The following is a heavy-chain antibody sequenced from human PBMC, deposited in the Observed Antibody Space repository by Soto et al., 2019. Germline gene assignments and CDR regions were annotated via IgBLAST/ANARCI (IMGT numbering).Heavy chain of an antibody. Sequence: PGGSLRLSCAASGVTFSSCAMSWVRQAPGKGLEWVSAISGSGGSTYYADSVKGRFTISRDNSRNTLYLQMNSLRAEDTAVYYCARSVKPFGASGDNWFDPWGQGTLVTVSS. CDR3: ARSVKPFGASGDNWFDP. D-gene: IGHD3-10*01. CDR1: GVTFSSCA. CDR2: ISGSGGST. J-gene: IGHJ5*02. V-gene: IGHV3-23*01.